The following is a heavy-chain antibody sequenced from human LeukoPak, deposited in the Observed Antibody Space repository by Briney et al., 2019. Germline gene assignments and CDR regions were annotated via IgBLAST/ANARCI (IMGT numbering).Heavy chain of an antibody. CDR3: ARFSSRFLEWLLGYFDY. CDR1: GYTFTSYG. D-gene: IGHD3-3*01. CDR2: ISAYNGNT. J-gene: IGHJ4*02. V-gene: IGHV1-18*01. Sequence: GASVKVSCKASGYTFTSYGISWVRQAPGQGLEWMGWISAYNGNTNYAQKLQGRVTMTTDTSTSTAYMELRSLRSDDTAVYYCARFSSRFLEWLLGYFDYWGQGTLVTVSS.